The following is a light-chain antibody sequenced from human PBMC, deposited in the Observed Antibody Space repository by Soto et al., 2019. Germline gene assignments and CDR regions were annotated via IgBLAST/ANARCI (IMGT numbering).Light chain of an antibody. J-gene: IGLJ2*01. V-gene: IGLV3-1*01. Sequence: SYELTQPPSVSVSPGQTASITCSGDKLGDKYSCWYQQKPGQSPVLVIYQDSRRPSGIPERFSGSNSGNTAALTISGTQAMDEADDYCQAWDSGTAVFGGGTKLTVL. CDR3: QAWDSGTAV. CDR1: KLGDKY. CDR2: QDS.